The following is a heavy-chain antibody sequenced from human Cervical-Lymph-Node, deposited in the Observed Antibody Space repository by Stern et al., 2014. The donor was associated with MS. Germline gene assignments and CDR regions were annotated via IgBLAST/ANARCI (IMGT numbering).Heavy chain of an antibody. CDR1: GFSFDGYT. J-gene: IGHJ4*02. D-gene: IGHD2-2*01. V-gene: IGHV3-21*01. CDR2: ITLSARYM. Sequence: EVQLVESGGGLVKPGESLRLSCAASGFSFDGYTMNWVRQAPGRGLEWVSSITLSARYMYYADSVKGRFTISRDNAKNSLYLEMNRLRAEDTAVYFCAREGDVVARYLDYWGQGTLVTVSS. CDR3: AREGDVVARYLDY.